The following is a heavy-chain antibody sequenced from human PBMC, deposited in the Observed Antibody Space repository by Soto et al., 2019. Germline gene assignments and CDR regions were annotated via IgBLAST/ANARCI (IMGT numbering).Heavy chain of an antibody. CDR2: IYYSEST. Sequence: PSETLSLTCTVSGGSISSYYWSWIRQPPGKGLEWIGYIYYSESTNYNPSLKSRVTISVDTSKNQFSLKLSSVTAADTAVYYCARGTVTSFFDYWGQGTLVTVSS. CDR1: GGSISSYY. CDR3: ARGTVTSFFDY. D-gene: IGHD4-17*01. J-gene: IGHJ4*02. V-gene: IGHV4-59*01.